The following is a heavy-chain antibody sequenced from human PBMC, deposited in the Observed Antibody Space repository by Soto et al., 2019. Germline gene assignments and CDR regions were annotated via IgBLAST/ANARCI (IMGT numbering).Heavy chain of an antibody. CDR3: ARGRLWVVAPYY. D-gene: IGHD2-15*01. CDR2: IYYSGST. V-gene: IGHV4-31*03. CDR1: GGSISSGGYY. J-gene: IGHJ4*01. Sequence: QVQLQESGPGLVKPSQTLSLTCTVSGGSISSGGYYWSWIRQHPVKGLEWIGYIYYSGSTYYNPSHKIRVTISVGTSKKQCSLKLSSVTAADTDVYYCARGRLWVVAPYYWCLGTLVTVSS.